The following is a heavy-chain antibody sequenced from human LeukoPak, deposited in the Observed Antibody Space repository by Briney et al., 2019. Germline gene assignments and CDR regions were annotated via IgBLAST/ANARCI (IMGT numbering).Heavy chain of an antibody. CDR2: IHSDGTT. V-gene: IGHV4-59*12. J-gene: IGHJ4*02. Sequence: ASEPLSLTCSVSGGSHNNYYWGWLRQPPGKGLEFIGYIHSDGTTNYDSSLQSRVAISLDTSKNQFSLRLYSVTAADTALYFCARLIFRGVEALHIESWGQGTLVTVSS. D-gene: IGHD3-9*01. CDR3: ARLIFRGVEALHIES. CDR1: GGSHNNYY.